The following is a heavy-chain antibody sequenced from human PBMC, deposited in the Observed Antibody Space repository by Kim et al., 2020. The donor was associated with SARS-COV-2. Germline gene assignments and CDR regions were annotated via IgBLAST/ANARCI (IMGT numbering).Heavy chain of an antibody. CDR1: GFTFSDYW. Sequence: GGSLRLSCAASGFTFSDYWMHWVRQAPGKGLVSVSRIKGDGTNIGYADSVKGRFTISRDNAKNTLYLQMNSLRAEDTAIYYCARDSWVSPDYCGQGTLVT. J-gene: IGHJ4*02. V-gene: IGHV3-74*01. CDR3: ARDSWVSPDY. CDR2: IKGDGTNI. D-gene: IGHD6-13*01.